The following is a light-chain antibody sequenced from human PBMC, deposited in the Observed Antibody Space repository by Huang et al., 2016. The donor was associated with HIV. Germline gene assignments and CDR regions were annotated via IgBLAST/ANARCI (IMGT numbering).Light chain of an antibody. J-gene: IGKJ5*01. CDR2: DAS. CDR1: QDISNY. Sequence: DIQMTQSPSSLSASVGDRVTITCQASQDISNYLNWYQQKPGKAHKLLNYDASKLETVVPPRFSGSGSGTHFTFTISSLQPEDIATYFCQQYDNLLITFGQGTRLEIK. V-gene: IGKV1-33*01. CDR3: QQYDNLLIT.